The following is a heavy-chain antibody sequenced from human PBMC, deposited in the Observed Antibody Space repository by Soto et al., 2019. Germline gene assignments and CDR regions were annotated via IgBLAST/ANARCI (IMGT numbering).Heavy chain of an antibody. J-gene: IGHJ5*02. CDR1: GGSANGYY. D-gene: IGHD3-3*01. CDR2: INHTGGT. CDR3: ATRITVFGLLIPPFDP. V-gene: IGHV4-34*01. Sequence: TLSLTCAVYGGSANGYYWNWIRQPPGKGLEWIGEINHTGGTHYNPSLKSRVTMSVDTSKNQFSLRLSSVTAADTAIYYCATRITVFGLLIPPFDPWGQGTQVTVSS.